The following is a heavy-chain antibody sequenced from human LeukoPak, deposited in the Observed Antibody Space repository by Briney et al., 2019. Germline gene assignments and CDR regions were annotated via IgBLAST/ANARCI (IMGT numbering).Heavy chain of an antibody. CDR3: AKAAYYYDSSGYYDY. CDR1: GFTFDDYG. CDR2: ISGDGGST. V-gene: IGHV3-43*02. D-gene: IGHD3-22*01. J-gene: IGHJ4*02. Sequence: GGSLRLSCAASGFTFDDYGMSWVRQAPGKGLEWVSLISGDGGSTYYADSVKGRFTISRDNSKNSLYLQMNSLRTEDTALYYCAKAAYYYDSSGYYDYWGQGTLVTVSS.